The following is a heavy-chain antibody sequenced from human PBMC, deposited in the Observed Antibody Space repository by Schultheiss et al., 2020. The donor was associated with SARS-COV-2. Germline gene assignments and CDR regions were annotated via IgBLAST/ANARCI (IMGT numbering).Heavy chain of an antibody. V-gene: IGHV4-34*01. J-gene: IGHJ2*01. CDR1: GGSFSGYY. Sequence: SETLSLTCAVYGGSFSGYYWSWIRQPPGKGLEWIGEINHSGGTNYNSSLKSRVTISVATSKNQFSLKLSSVTAADTAVYYCARGNVVVTHWYFDLWGRGTLVTVSS. D-gene: IGHD2-21*02. CDR3: ARGNVVVTHWYFDL. CDR2: INHSGGT.